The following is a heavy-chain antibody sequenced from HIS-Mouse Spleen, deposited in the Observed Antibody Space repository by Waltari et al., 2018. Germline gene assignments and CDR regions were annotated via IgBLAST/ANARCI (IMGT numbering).Heavy chain of an antibody. Sequence: QLQLQESGPGLVKPSETLSLTCTVSGGSISSSSYYWGWIRQPPGKGLEWIGSIYYSGSTYYKPSLKSRVTISVDTSKNPFSLKLSSVTAADTAVYYCAREIPYSSSWYDWYFDLWGRGTLVTVSS. CDR3: AREIPYSSSWYDWYFDL. CDR1: GGSISSSSYY. V-gene: IGHV4-39*07. J-gene: IGHJ2*01. D-gene: IGHD6-13*01. CDR2: IYYSGST.